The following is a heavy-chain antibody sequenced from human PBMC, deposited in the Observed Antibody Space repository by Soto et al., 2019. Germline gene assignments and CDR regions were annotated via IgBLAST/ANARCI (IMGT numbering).Heavy chain of an antibody. Sequence: QVQLVESGGGLVKPGGSLRPSCAASGFTLSDYYMSWIRQAPGKGLESLSYISGSSSDTNYADSVRGRFTISRDNAKNSLYLQMNSLRAEDTAMYYCATGLRRLSDWGQGTLVIVSS. CDR3: ATGLRRLSD. D-gene: IGHD3-3*01. CDR1: GFTLSDYY. V-gene: IGHV3-11*05. CDR2: ISGSSSDT. J-gene: IGHJ4*02.